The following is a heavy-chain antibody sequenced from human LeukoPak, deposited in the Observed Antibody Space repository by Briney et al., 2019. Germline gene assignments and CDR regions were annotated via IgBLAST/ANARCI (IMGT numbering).Heavy chain of an antibody. V-gene: IGHV4-4*08. CDR1: GASIKSDY. J-gene: IGHJ4*02. CDR2: IYTSGRT. Sequence: PSETLALTCNVSGASIKSDYWIWIRQPPGKGLEGIGYIYTSGRTKYTESLKSRVTISMDTSKKQFSLSLTSVTAADTAVYFCATQGRGAYSSWTFDSWGQGTLVTVS. D-gene: IGHD6-6*01. CDR3: ATQGRGAYSSWTFDS.